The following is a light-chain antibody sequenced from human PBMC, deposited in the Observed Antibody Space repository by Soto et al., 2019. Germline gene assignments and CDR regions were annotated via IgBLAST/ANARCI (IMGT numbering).Light chain of an antibody. V-gene: IGLV2-8*01. Sequence: QSALTQPPSASGSPGQSVTISCTGTSSDLGGYNYVSWYQQHPGKAPKLMMYEVSKRPSGVPDRFSGSKSGNTASLTVSGLQAEYEADYYCSSYAGSNNYVFGSGTKLPVL. CDR2: EVS. CDR1: SSDLGGYNY. CDR3: SSYAGSNNYV. J-gene: IGLJ1*01.